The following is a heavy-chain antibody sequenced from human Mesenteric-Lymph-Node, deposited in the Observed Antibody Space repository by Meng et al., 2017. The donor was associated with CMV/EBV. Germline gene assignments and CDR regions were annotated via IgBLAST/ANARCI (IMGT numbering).Heavy chain of an antibody. CDR3: TRDSSGSRTFDP. CDR1: GFRFDGYA. V-gene: IGHV3-30*04. D-gene: IGHD3-10*01. Sequence: CVASGFRFDGYAMLWVRQAPGKGLEWVAVISYDGGNKNYAGSVEGRFTIAIDNANNKVYLQMNSLRVEDTAIYYCTRDSSGSRTFDPWGQGTLVTVSS. J-gene: IGHJ5*02. CDR2: ISYDGGNK.